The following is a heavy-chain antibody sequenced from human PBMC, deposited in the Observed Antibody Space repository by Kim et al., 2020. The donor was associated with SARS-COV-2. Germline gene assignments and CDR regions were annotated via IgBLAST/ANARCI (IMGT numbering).Heavy chain of an antibody. Sequence: YYPGSVKGRFTISRENAKNSLYLQMNSLRAGDTAVYYCARWQKTGWYFDLWGRGTLVTVSS. D-gene: IGHD3-10*01. V-gene: IGHV3-13*01. J-gene: IGHJ2*01. CDR3: ARWQKTGWYFDL.